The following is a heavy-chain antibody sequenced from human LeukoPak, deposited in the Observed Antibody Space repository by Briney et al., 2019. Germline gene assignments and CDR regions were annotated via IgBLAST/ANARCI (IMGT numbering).Heavy chain of an antibody. Sequence: GESLKISCKGSGSSFTSYWIGWVRQMPGKGLEWMGIIYPGDSDTRYSPSFQGQVTISADKSISTAYLQWSSLKASDTAMYYCARQPPIIAARVYYYGMDVWGQGTTVTVSS. CDR2: IYPGDSDT. CDR1: GSSFTSYW. J-gene: IGHJ6*02. V-gene: IGHV5-51*01. CDR3: ARQPPIIAARVYYYGMDV. D-gene: IGHD6-13*01.